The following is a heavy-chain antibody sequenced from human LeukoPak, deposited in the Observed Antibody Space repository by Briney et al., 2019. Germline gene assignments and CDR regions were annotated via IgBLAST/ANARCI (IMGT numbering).Heavy chain of an antibody. J-gene: IGHJ4*02. V-gene: IGHV4-39*01. CDR1: GGSISSSSYY. Sequence: SETLSLTCTVSGGSISSSSYYWGWIRQPPGKGLEWIGSIYYSGSTYYNPSLKSRVTISVDTSKNQFSLKLSSVTAADTAVYYCARHVITMVRGVINPYFDYWGQGTLVTVSS. D-gene: IGHD3-10*01. CDR2: IYYSGST. CDR3: ARHVITMVRGVINPYFDY.